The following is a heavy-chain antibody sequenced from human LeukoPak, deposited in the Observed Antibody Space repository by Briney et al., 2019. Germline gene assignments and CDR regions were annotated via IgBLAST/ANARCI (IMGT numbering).Heavy chain of an antibody. V-gene: IGHV4-39*07. CDR2: IYYSGST. J-gene: IGHJ4*02. CDR1: GGSISSSSYY. CDR3: ARDLGLRRSDY. D-gene: IGHD5-12*01. Sequence: SETLSLTCTVSGGSISSSSYYWGWIRQPPGKGLEWIGSIYYSGSTYYNPSLKSRVTISVDTSKNQFSLKLSSVTAADTAVYYCARDLGLRRSDYWGQGTLVTVSS.